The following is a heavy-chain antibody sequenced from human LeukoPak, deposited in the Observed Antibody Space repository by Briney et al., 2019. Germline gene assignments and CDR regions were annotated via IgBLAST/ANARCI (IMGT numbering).Heavy chain of an antibody. CDR2: FDPEDDEI. Sequence: ASVKVSCKVSGYTLTELSMHWVRQAPGKGLEWMGGFDPEDDEIIYAQRFQGGVTMTEDASTDTAYMELRSLRSEDTAVYYCATETGNFYFYSLGQGTLVTVSS. V-gene: IGHV1-24*01. CDR1: GYTLTELS. D-gene: IGHD1-7*01. CDR3: ATETGNFYFYS. J-gene: IGHJ4*02.